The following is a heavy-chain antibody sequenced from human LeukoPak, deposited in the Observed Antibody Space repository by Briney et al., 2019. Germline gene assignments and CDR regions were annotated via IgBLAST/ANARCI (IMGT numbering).Heavy chain of an antibody. CDR1: GYTFTGYY. J-gene: IGHJ4*02. CDR2: INPNSGGT. D-gene: IGHD5-18*01. V-gene: IGHV1-2*02. Sequence: ASVKLSCKASGYTFTGYYMHWVRQAHGQGLEWMGWINPNSGGTNYAQKFQGRVTMTRDTSISTAYMELSRLRSDDTAVYYCACGGYSYGQYFDYWGQGTLVTVSS. CDR3: ACGGYSYGQYFDY.